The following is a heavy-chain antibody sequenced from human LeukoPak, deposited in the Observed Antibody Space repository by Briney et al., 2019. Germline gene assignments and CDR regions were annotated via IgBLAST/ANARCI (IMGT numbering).Heavy chain of an antibody. CDR1: GGSISSTSYY. CDR2: GST. V-gene: IGHV4-39*02. CDR3: ARRSYNSPFRY. D-gene: IGHD5-24*01. Sequence: ASETLSLTCTVSGGSISSTSYYWGWIRQPPGKGLEWIGSGSTNYNPSLKSRVTISVDTSKNHFSLNLRSVTAADTAVYYCARRSYNSPFRYWGQGTPVTVSS. J-gene: IGHJ4*02.